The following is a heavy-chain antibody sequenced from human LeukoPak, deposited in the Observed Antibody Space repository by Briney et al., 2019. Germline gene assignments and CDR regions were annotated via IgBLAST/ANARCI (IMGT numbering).Heavy chain of an antibody. CDR1: GYTFNGYW. CDR2: IYPGDSDT. CDR3: ARGSGSYFDY. D-gene: IGHD1-26*01. V-gene: IGHV5-51*01. J-gene: IGHJ4*02. Sequence: GESLKISCKATGYTFNGYWIAWVRQMPGKGLEWMGIIYPGDSDTRYSPSFQGQVIISADKSINTAYLQWSSLKASDTAMYYCARGSGSYFDYWGQGTLVTVSS.